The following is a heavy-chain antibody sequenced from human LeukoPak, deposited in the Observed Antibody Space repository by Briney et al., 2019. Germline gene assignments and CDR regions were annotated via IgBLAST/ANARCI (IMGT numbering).Heavy chain of an antibody. V-gene: IGHV4-59*11. D-gene: IGHD1-26*01. CDR2: IFYTGST. CDR1: GASISSHY. J-gene: IGHJ4*02. Sequence: SETLSLTCTVSGASISSHYRSWIRQPPGKGLEWSGFIFYTGSTNYTPSLKSRVTISVDTSKKQFSLNLSSVTAADTAVYYCARGGASSLPFDYWGQGTLVTVSS. CDR3: ARGGASSLPFDY.